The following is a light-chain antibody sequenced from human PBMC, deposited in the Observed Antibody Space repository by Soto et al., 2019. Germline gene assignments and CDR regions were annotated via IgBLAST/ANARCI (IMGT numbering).Light chain of an antibody. CDR2: KAS. CDR3: QHYSGYPWT. Sequence: DIQMTQSPSPLSASVGDRVTITCRASQSITSWLAWYQQTPGKAPKLLIYKASSLESGVPSRFSGSGSGTEFTLTISSLQPDDFAAYYCQHYSGYPWTFGQGTKVEIK. J-gene: IGKJ1*01. CDR1: QSITSW. V-gene: IGKV1-5*03.